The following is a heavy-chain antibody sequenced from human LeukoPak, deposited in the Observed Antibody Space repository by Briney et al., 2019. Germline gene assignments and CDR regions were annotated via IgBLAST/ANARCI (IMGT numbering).Heavy chain of an antibody. CDR3: AKDSRYSGSYSYYFDY. J-gene: IGHJ4*02. V-gene: IGHV3-30*02. D-gene: IGHD1-26*01. CDR1: GFTFSSYG. Sequence: PGGSLRLSCAASGFTFSSYGMHWVRQAPGKGLEWVAFIRYDGSNKYYADSVKGRLTISRDNSKNTLYLQMNSLRAEDTAVYYCAKDSRYSGSYSYYFDYWGQGTLVTVSS. CDR2: IRYDGSNK.